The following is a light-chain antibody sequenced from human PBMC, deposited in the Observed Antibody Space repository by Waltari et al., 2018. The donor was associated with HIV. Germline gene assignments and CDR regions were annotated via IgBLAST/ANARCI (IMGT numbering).Light chain of an antibody. CDR3: QQSYSTPWT. CDR1: QSISNY. V-gene: IGKV1-39*01. Sequence: DIQMTQSPSSLSASVGDRVTITCRASQSISNYLNWYQQKPGKAPNLLIYAASNLQSGVPSRFSGSGSGTDSTLNISSLQPEDFATYYCQQSYSTPWTFGQGTKVEIK. J-gene: IGKJ1*01. CDR2: AAS.